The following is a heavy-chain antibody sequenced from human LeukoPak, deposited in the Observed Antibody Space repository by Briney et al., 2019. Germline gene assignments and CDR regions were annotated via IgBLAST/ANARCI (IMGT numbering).Heavy chain of an antibody. V-gene: IGHV4-59*01. Sequence: SETLSLTCTVSGGSISDYYWSWIRQPPGKGLEWIGYIYYSGSTNYNPSLKSRVTISVDTSKNQFSLKLSSVTAADTAVYYCARAIKHHYYYYGMDVWGQGTTVTVSS. CDR3: ARAIKHHYYYYGMDV. J-gene: IGHJ6*02. CDR2: IYYSGST. CDR1: GGSISDYY.